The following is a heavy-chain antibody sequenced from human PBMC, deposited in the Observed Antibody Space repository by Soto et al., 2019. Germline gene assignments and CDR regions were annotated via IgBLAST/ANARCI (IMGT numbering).Heavy chain of an antibody. CDR3: ARDRDYKNWFDP. Sequence: HPGGSLRLSCAASGFTVSSNYMSWVRQAPGKGLEWVSVIYSGGSTYYADSVKGRFTISRDNSKNTLYLQMNSLRAEDTAVYYCARDRDYKNWFDPWGQGTLVTVSS. D-gene: IGHD4-17*01. CDR2: IYSGGST. CDR1: GFTVSSNY. V-gene: IGHV3-53*01. J-gene: IGHJ5*02.